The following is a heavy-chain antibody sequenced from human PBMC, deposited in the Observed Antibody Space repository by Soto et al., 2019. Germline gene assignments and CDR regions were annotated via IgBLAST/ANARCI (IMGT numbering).Heavy chain of an antibody. CDR2: INPNSGGT. CDR3: ARRYYDSSGYYFLDY. D-gene: IGHD3-22*01. J-gene: IGHJ4*02. V-gene: IGHV1-2*02. Sequence: ASVKVSCKASGYTFTGYYIHWVRQAPGQGLEWMGWINPNSGGTDYAQKFQGRVTMTRDTSISTAYMELSRLRSDDAAVYYCARRYYDSSGYYFLDYWGQGTLVTV. CDR1: GYTFTGYY.